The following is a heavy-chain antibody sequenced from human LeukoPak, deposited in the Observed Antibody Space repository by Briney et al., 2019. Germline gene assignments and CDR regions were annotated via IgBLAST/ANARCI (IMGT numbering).Heavy chain of an antibody. CDR3: ARGGYFDWLLPDAFDI. CDR1: GGSISSGGYS. Sequence: SETLSLTCAVSGGSISSGGYSWSWIRQPPGKGLEWIGYIYHSGSTYYNPSLKSRVTISVDRFKNQFSLKLSSVTAADTAVYYCARGGYFDWLLPDAFDIWAKGQWSPSLQ. V-gene: IGHV4-30-2*01. D-gene: IGHD3-9*01. J-gene: IGHJ3*02. CDR2: IYHSGST.